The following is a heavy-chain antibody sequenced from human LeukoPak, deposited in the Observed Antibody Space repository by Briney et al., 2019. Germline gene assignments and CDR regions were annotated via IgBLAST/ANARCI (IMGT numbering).Heavy chain of an antibody. Sequence: PSETLSLTCTVSGGSISSYYWSWIRQPPGKGLEWIGYIYYSGSTNYNPSLKSRVTISVDTSKNQFSLKLSSVTAADTAVYYCARAVYYDFWSGYYGNWFDPWGQGTLVTVSS. CDR3: ARAVYYDFWSGYYGNWFDP. CDR1: GGSISSYY. V-gene: IGHV4-59*01. CDR2: IYYSGST. D-gene: IGHD3-3*01. J-gene: IGHJ5*02.